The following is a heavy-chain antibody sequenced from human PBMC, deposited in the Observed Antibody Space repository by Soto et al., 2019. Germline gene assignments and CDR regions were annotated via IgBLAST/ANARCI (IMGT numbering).Heavy chain of an antibody. CDR2: ISGSGGST. D-gene: IGHD2-2*01. CDR3: AKQRDIVVVPAAYNWFDP. CDR1: GFTVSSYA. Sequence: LRLSCAASGFTVSSYAMSWVRQAPGKGLEWVSAISGSGGSTYYADSVKGRFTISRDNSKNTLYLQMNSLRAEDTAVYYCAKQRDIVVVPAAYNWFDPWGQGTLVTVSS. J-gene: IGHJ5*02. V-gene: IGHV3-23*01.